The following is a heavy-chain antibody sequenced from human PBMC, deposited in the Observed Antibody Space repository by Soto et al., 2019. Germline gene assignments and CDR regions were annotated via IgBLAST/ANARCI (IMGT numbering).Heavy chain of an antibody. CDR2: IKRDGSEI. V-gene: IGHV3-7*05. D-gene: IGHD6-19*01. J-gene: IGHJ4*02. CDR3: AREYSRIAEAGVFDY. Sequence: EVQLVESGGGLVQPGGSLRLSCGASGFTFSNDWMSWVRQAPGKGLEWVANIKRDGSEINYVDSVKGRFIISRDNAENSLYLQMSSLRAEDTAVYYCAREYSRIAEAGVFDYWGQGTLVTVSS. CDR1: GFTFSNDW.